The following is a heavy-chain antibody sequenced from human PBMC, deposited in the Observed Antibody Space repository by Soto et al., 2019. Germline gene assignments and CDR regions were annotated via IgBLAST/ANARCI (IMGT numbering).Heavy chain of an antibody. D-gene: IGHD3-9*01. CDR3: ARAPPGYDILTGYYGGPLDC. J-gene: IGHJ4*02. V-gene: IGHV4-31*03. CDR2: IYYIGST. CDR1: SGSISSGGYY. Sequence: SETLSLTCTVSSGSISSGGYYWSWIRQHPGKGLEWIGYIYYIGSTYYNPSLKSRVTISVDTSKNQFSLKLSSVTAADTAVYYCARAPPGYDILTGYYGGPLDCWGQGTLVTVSS.